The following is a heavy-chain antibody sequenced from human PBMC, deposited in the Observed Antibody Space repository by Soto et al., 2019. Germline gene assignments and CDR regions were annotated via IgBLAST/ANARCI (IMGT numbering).Heavy chain of an antibody. CDR1: GYSFTSYW. J-gene: IGHJ6*02. V-gene: IGHV5-10-1*01. CDR2: IDPSDSYT. D-gene: IGHD1-20*01. Sequence: GESLKISCKGSGYSFTSYWISWVRQMPGKGLEWMGRIDPSDSYTNYSPSFQGHVAISADKSISTAYLQWSSLKASDTAMYYCARHGIDVWDYGMDVWGQGTTVTVSS. CDR3: ARHGIDVWDYGMDV.